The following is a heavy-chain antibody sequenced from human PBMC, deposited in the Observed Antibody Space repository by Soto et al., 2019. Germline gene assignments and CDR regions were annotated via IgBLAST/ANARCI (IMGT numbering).Heavy chain of an antibody. J-gene: IGHJ6*02. CDR2: ISSSSSTI. Sequence: GGSLRLSCAASGFTFSSYSMNWVRQAPGKGLEWVSYISSSSSTIYYADSVKGRFTISRDNAKNSLYLQMNSLRDEDTAVYYCARHIVVVPAAGGMDVWGQGTTVTVSS. D-gene: IGHD2-2*01. CDR1: GFTFSSYS. V-gene: IGHV3-48*02. CDR3: ARHIVVVPAAGGMDV.